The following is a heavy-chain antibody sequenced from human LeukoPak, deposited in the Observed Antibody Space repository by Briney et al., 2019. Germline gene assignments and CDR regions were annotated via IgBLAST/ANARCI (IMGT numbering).Heavy chain of an antibody. J-gene: IGHJ4*02. CDR1: GGSISSYY. CDR3: ARDVVDTAMVD. V-gene: IGHV4-59*01. Sequence: SETLSLTCTVSGGSISSYYWSRIRQPPGKGLEWIGYIYYSGSTNYNPSLKSRVTISVDTSKNQFSLKLSSVTAADTAVYYCARDVVDTAMVDWGQGTLVTVSS. CDR2: IYYSGST. D-gene: IGHD5-18*01.